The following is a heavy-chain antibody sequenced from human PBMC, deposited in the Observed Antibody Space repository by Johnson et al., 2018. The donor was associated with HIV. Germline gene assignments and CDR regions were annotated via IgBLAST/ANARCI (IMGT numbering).Heavy chain of an antibody. CDR2: ISYDGSNK. J-gene: IGHJ3*02. D-gene: IGHD3-10*01. Sequence: QVQLVESGGGVVQPGRSLRLSCAASGFTFSSHAMHWVRQAPGKGLEWVAVISYDGSNKYYADSVKGRFTISRDNSKNTLYLQMNSLRAEDTAVYYCARDPNYNSVDAFDIWGQGTMVIVS. CDR1: GFTFSSHA. CDR3: ARDPNYNSVDAFDI. V-gene: IGHV3-30*04.